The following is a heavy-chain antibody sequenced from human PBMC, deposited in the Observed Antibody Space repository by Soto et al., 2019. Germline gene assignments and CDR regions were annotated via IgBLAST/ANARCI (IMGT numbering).Heavy chain of an antibody. CDR3: ARELASGN. J-gene: IGHJ4*02. V-gene: IGHV3-30*03. CDR1: GFTLSNNG. Sequence: PGGSLRLSCAASGFTLSNNGMHWVRQAPGKGLEGVAVISREGNTKCYAESVKGRVAISKDNSENTLYWQMNSLRLEDRAVYFCARELASGNWGQGTLVTVSS. CDR2: ISREGNTK. D-gene: IGHD3-10*01.